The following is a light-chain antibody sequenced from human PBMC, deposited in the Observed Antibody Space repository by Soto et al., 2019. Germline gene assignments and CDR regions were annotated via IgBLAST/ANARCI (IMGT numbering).Light chain of an antibody. V-gene: IGLV2-23*03. CDR3: CSYVGSSTFSYV. CDR1: SSDVGSYNL. Sequence: QSALTQPASVSGSPGQSITISCTGTSSDVGSYNLVSWYQQHPGKGPKLMIYEGSKRPSGVSNRFSGSKSGNTASLTISGLQAEDEADYYCCSYVGSSTFSYVFGTGTELTVL. CDR2: EGS. J-gene: IGLJ1*01.